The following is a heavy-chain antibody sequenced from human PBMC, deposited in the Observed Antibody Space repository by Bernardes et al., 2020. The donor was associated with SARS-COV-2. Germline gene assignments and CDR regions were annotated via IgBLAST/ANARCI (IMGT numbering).Heavy chain of an antibody. D-gene: IGHD1-26*01. Sequence: SETLSLTCTVSGDSISSGSYYWSWLLQPAGKGLEWIGRIYTSGSTNYNPSLKSRLTISLDTSKNQFSLELRSVTAADTAMYYCTRGPSGSYYYYYGMGVWGQGTTVTVSS. CDR3: TRGPSGSYYYYYGMGV. CDR2: IYTSGST. J-gene: IGHJ6*02. V-gene: IGHV4-61*02. CDR1: GDSISSGSYY.